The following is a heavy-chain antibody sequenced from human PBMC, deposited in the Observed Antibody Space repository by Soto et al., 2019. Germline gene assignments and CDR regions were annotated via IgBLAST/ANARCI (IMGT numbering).Heavy chain of an antibody. J-gene: IGHJ6*02. CDR2: ISSSGSTI. Sequence: EVQLVESGGGLVQPGGSLRLSCAASGFTFSSYEMNWVRQAPGKGLEWVSYISSSGSTIYYADSVKGRFTISRDNAKNSLYLQMNSLRAEDTAVYYCARASTQNYYYGMDVWGQGTTVTVSS. CDR3: ARASTQNYYYGMDV. V-gene: IGHV3-48*03. CDR1: GFTFSSYE.